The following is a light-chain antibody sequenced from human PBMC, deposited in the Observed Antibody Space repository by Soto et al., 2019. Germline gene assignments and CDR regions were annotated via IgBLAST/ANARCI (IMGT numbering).Light chain of an antibody. CDR3: QHLRSYPST. CDR2: AAS. J-gene: IGKJ4*01. CDR1: QDISSS. Sequence: IQLTQSPSSLSASVGDRVTITCRASQDISSSLAWYQQKPGKAPKLLIYAASILQSGVPSRFSGSGFGTEFTLTISSLQAEDFASYFCQHLRSYPSTFGGGTKVEIK. V-gene: IGKV1-9*01.